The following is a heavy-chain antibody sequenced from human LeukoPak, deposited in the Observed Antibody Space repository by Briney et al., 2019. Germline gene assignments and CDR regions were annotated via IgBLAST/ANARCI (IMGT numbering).Heavy chain of an antibody. D-gene: IGHD3-10*01. CDR1: GYTFTGYY. J-gene: IGHJ4*02. CDR3: ARRKPYYYGSGSYSLDY. Sequence: ASVKVSCKASGYTFTGYYMHWVRQAPGQGLEGMGWINPNSGGTNYAQKFQGRVTMTRDTSISTAYMELSRLRSDDTAVYYCARRKPYYYGSGSYSLDYWGQGTLVTVSS. CDR2: INPNSGGT. V-gene: IGHV1-2*02.